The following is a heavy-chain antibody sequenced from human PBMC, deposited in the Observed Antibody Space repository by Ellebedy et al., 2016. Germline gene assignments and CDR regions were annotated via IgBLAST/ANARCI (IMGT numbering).Heavy chain of an antibody. CDR1: GFTFSSYS. J-gene: IGHJ4*02. CDR3: ARKGGDCYSGADY. V-gene: IGHV3-21*01. D-gene: IGHD2-21*02. Sequence: GESLKISXAASGFTFSSYSMNWVRQAPGKGLEWVSSISSSSSYIYYADPVKGRFTISRDNAKNSLYLQMNSLRAEDTAVYYCARKGGDCYSGADYWGQGTLVTVSS. CDR2: ISSSSSYI.